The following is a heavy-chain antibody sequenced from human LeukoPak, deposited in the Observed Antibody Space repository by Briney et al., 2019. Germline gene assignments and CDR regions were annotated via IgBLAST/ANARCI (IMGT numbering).Heavy chain of an antibody. Sequence: SETLSLTCSVSGYSITSGYYWVWIRQPPGKGLEWIGAVYHSGSTYYNPSLKSRVAISVDTSKNQFSLKLSSVTAADTAVYFCARSGPYYYHYLDVWGKGTTVTVSS. CDR2: VYHSGST. CDR1: GYSITSGYY. CDR3: ARSGPYYYHYLDV. V-gene: IGHV4-38-2*02. J-gene: IGHJ6*03. D-gene: IGHD3-10*01.